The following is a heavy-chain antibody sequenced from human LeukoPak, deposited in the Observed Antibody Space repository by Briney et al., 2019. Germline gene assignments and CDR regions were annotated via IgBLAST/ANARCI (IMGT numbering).Heavy chain of an antibody. V-gene: IGHV3-23*01. CDR1: GFTFSSYA. CDR3: AKRCGGSCYYYYMDV. CDR2: ISGSGGST. J-gene: IGHJ6*03. Sequence: VGSLRLSCAASGFTFSSYAMSWVRQAPGKGLEWVSAISGSGGSTYYADSVKGRFTISRDNSKNTLFLQMNSLRAEDTAVYYCAKRCGGSCYYYYMDVWGKGTTVTVSS. D-gene: IGHD2-15*01.